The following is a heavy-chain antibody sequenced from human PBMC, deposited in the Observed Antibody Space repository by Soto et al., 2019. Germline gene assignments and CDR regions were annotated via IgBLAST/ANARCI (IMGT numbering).Heavy chain of an antibody. Sequence: SETLSLTCTVSGGSISSGGNYWSWIRQHPGKGLEWIAYIYYSGSSYYNPSLKSRTSISVDTSRNQFSLKLSSVTAADTAVYYCARDTSPHYDNNIGFDYWGQGALVTVSS. CDR2: IYYSGSS. V-gene: IGHV4-31*03. CDR3: ARDTSPHYDNNIGFDY. J-gene: IGHJ4*02. CDR1: GGSISSGGNY. D-gene: IGHD3-22*01.